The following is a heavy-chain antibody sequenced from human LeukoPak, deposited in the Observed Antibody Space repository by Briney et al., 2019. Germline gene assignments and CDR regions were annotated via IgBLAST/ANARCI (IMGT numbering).Heavy chain of an antibody. J-gene: IGHJ5*02. Sequence: ASVKVSRKASGYTFTSYGISWVRQAPGQGLEWMGWISAYNGNTNYAQKLQGRVTMTTDTSTSTAYMELRSLRSDDTAVYYCAREQVNIRFLERLGHNWFDPWGQGTLVTVSS. CDR2: ISAYNGNT. CDR1: GYTFTSYG. V-gene: IGHV1-18*01. D-gene: IGHD3-3*01. CDR3: AREQVNIRFLERLGHNWFDP.